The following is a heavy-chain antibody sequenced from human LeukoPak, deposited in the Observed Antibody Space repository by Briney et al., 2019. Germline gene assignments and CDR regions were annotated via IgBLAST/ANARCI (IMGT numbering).Heavy chain of an antibody. CDR2: FDPEDGET. Sequence: ASVKVSCKVSGYTLTELSMHWVRQAPRKGHEWMGGFDPEDGETIYAQKFQGRVTMTEDTSTDTAYMELSSLRSEDTAVYDCASAPITMGRETLDYWGQGTLVTVSS. J-gene: IGHJ4*02. D-gene: IGHD3-10*01. CDR1: GYTLTELS. CDR3: ASAPITMGRETLDY. V-gene: IGHV1-24*01.